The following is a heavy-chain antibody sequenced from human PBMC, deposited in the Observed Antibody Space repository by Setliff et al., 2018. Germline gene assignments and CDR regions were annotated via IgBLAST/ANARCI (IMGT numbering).Heavy chain of an antibody. Sequence: SETLSLTCTVSGGSISSHYWSWIRQPPGKGLEFIGYVYYSGSTSYYNPSLKSRVTISVDTSKNQFSLKLSSVTAADTAVYYCARGRAGHSGHWGQGTLVTVSS. J-gene: IGHJ4*02. V-gene: IGHV4-59*08. D-gene: IGHD6-19*01. CDR3: ARGRAGHSGH. CDR1: GGSISSHY. CDR2: VYYSGSTS.